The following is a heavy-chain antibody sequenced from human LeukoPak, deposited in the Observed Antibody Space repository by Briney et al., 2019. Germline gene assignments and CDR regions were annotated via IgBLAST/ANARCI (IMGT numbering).Heavy chain of an antibody. Sequence: ASVKVSCKASGYTFTTYDINWVRQATGQGLEWMGWMNPNSGNTGYAQKFQGRVTMTRNTSISTAYMELSSLRSEDTAVYYCASAIAVSGTWSHFYGLDVWGQGTTVTVSS. V-gene: IGHV1-8*01. CDR2: MNPNSGNT. CDR3: ASAIAVSGTWSHFYGLDV. J-gene: IGHJ6*02. CDR1: GYTFTTYD. D-gene: IGHD6-19*01.